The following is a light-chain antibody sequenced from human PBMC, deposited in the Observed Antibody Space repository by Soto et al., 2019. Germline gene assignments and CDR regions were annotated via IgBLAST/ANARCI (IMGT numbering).Light chain of an antibody. CDR1: QSISSY. CDR3: QQSFGIPSWT. CDR2: AAS. Sequence: EIQMTQSPSSLSASVGGRVTITCRASQSISSYLNWYQQKPGKAPKLLIYAASSLQSGVPSRFSGSGSGTDFTLTISSLQPEDFATYYCQQSFGIPSWTFGQGTKVDIK. V-gene: IGKV1-39*01. J-gene: IGKJ1*01.